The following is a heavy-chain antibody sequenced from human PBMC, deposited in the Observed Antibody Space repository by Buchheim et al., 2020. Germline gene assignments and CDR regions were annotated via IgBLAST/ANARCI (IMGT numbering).Heavy chain of an antibody. CDR2: ISNAESNE. D-gene: IGHD3-16*01. J-gene: IGHJ4*02. Sequence: QVQLVQSGGGVVQTGGSLRLSCAASGFTFSRYSLRWVRQAPGKGLEWVALISNAESNEYYADSVKGRFTISRDNSKNALYLQMNSLRPEDAAVYYCARGEELYFDHWGQGTL. CDR1: GFTFSRYS. CDR3: ARGEELYFDH. V-gene: IGHV3-30-3*01.